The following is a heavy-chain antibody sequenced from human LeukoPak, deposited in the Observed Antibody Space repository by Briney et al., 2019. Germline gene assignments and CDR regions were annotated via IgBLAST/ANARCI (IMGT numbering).Heavy chain of an antibody. CDR2: ISWNSGSI. D-gene: IGHD1-7*01. CDR1: GFTFDDYA. CDR3: ARDLRELNYYYMDV. J-gene: IGHJ6*03. V-gene: IGHV3-9*01. Sequence: SLRLSCAASGFTFDDYAMHWVRQAPGKGLEWVSGISWNSGSIGYADSVKGRFTISRDNAKNSLYLQMNSLRAEDTAVYYCARDLRELNYYYMDVWGKGTTVTVSS.